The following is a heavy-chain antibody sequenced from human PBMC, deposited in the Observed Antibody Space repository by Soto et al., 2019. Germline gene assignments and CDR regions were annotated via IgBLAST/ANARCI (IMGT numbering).Heavy chain of an antibody. D-gene: IGHD4-17*01. CDR2: IYPGDSDT. Sequence: GESLKISCNGSGYSFTSYWIGWVRQMPGKGLEWMGIIYPGDSDTRYSPSFQGQVTISADKSISTAYLQWSSLKASDTAMYYCARRGGYGDAPWRGMDVWGQGTTVTVSS. CDR1: GYSFTSYW. CDR3: ARRGGYGDAPWRGMDV. V-gene: IGHV5-51*01. J-gene: IGHJ6*02.